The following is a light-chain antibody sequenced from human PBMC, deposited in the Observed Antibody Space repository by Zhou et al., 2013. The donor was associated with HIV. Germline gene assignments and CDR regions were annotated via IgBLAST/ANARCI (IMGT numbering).Light chain of an antibody. CDR1: QSISSY. J-gene: IGKJ5*01. Sequence: DIQMTQSPSSLSASVGDRVTITCRASQSISSYLNWYQQKPGKAPKLLIYAASSLQSGVPSRFSGSGSGTEFTLSISNLQPEDSATYYCQQSYSSSPAFGQGTRLEI. CDR2: AAS. CDR3: QQSYSSSPA. V-gene: IGKV1-39*01.